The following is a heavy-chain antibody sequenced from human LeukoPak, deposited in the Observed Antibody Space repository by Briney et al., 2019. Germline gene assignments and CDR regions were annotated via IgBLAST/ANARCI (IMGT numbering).Heavy chain of an antibody. J-gene: IGHJ4*02. Sequence: GGSLRLSCAASGFTFSSYAMHWVRQAPGKGLEWVAVISYDGSNKYYADSVKGRFTISRDNSKNTLYLQMNSLRAEDTAVYYCAKDGITMVREAGDYWGQGTLVTVSS. CDR1: GFTFSSYA. CDR2: ISYDGSNK. V-gene: IGHV3-30-3*01. D-gene: IGHD3-10*01. CDR3: AKDGITMVREAGDY.